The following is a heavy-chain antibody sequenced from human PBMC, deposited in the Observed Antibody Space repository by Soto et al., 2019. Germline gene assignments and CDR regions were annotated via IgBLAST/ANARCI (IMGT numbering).Heavy chain of an antibody. CDR2: IIPIFGTA. Sequence: QVQLVQSGAEVKKPGSSVKVSCKASGGTFSSYAISWVRQAPEQGLEWMGGIIPIFGTANYAQKFQGRVTITADESTSTAYMELSSLRSEDTAVYYCARDRHSSSWYQELSWGQGTLVTVSS. J-gene: IGHJ5*02. D-gene: IGHD6-13*01. CDR3: ARDRHSSSWYQELS. CDR1: GGTFSSYA. V-gene: IGHV1-69*01.